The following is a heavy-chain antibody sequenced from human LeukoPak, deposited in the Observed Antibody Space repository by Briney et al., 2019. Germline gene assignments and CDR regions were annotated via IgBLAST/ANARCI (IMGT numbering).Heavy chain of an antibody. Sequence: PGGSMRLSCAASGFTFSSYAMSLVRQAPGKGLEWVSAISGSGGSTYHADSVTGRFPISRDKSKNTLYLQMNSLRAEDTAVYYCAKSDWFDLIIYFDYWGQGALVTVSS. CDR3: AKSDWFDLIIYFDY. V-gene: IGHV3-23*01. CDR1: GFTFSSYA. J-gene: IGHJ4*02. CDR2: ISGSGGST. D-gene: IGHD3-9*01.